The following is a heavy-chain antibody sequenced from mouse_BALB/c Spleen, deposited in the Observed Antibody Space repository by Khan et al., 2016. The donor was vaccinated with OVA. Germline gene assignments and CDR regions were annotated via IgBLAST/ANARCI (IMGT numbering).Heavy chain of an antibody. D-gene: IGHD1-1*01. CDR2: IYPGDGRT. J-gene: IGHJ1*01. V-gene: IGHV1S56*01. CDR3: AISYYGSFWDFDV. Sequence: QVQLKESGPELVKPGASVKMSCKASGYTFISYYIHWVKQRPGQGLEWIVWIYPGDGRTKYNEKFKDKTTLTADKSSSTAYTLLSSLTSADSAIFFCAISYYGSFWDFDVWGAGTTVTVSS. CDR1: GYTFISYY.